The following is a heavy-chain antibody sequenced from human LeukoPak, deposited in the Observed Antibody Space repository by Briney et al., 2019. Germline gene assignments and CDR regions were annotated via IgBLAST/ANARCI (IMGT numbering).Heavy chain of an antibody. J-gene: IGHJ4*02. CDR2: IYFSGGT. D-gene: IGHD6-13*01. CDR3: ARAYSPPQWSPFDY. V-gene: IGHV4-39*01. Sequence: SETLSLTCTVSGDSISSSNCYWGWIRQPPGKGLEWIGSIYFSGGTYYNASLKSRVTISVDTSKNQFSLKLSSVTAADTAVYYCARAYSPPQWSPFDYWGQGTLVTVSS. CDR1: GDSISSSNCY.